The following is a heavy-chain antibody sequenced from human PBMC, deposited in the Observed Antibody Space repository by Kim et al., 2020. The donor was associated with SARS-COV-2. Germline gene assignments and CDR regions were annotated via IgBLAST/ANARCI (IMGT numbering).Heavy chain of an antibody. V-gene: IGHV3-30*18. D-gene: IGHD5-12*01. CDR1: GFTFSSYG. J-gene: IGHJ3*02. Sequence: GGSLRLSCAASGFTFSSYGMHWVRQAPGKGLEWVAVISYDGSNKYYADSVKGRFTISRDNSKNTLYLQMNSLRAEDTAVYYCAKGKEATTPDAFDIWGQGTMVTVSS. CDR3: AKGKEATTPDAFDI. CDR2: ISYDGSNK.